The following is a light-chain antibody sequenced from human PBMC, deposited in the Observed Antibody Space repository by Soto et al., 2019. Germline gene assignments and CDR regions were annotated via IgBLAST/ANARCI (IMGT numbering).Light chain of an antibody. V-gene: IGKV1-5*03. J-gene: IGKJ2*01. CDR2: TAS. Sequence: DLQMTQSTSTLSASVGDRVTITCRASQSISSWLAWYQQKPGKAPKLLIYTASSLESGVPSRFSGSGSGTEFTLTISSLQPDDFATYYCQEYNSHSRYTFGQGTKLEIK. CDR1: QSISSW. CDR3: QEYNSHSRYT.